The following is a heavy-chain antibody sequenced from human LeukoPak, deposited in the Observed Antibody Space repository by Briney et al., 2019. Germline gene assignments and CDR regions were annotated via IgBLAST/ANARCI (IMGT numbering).Heavy chain of an antibody. CDR2: INHSGST. V-gene: IGHV4-34*01. D-gene: IGHD4-23*01. CDR1: GGSFSGYY. J-gene: IGHJ4*02. Sequence: SETLSLTCAVYGGSFSGYYWSWIRQPPGKGLEWIGEINHSGSTNYNPSLKSRVTISVDTSKNQFSLKLSSVTAADTAVYYCARDNMGRPVSPNYGGTDYWGQGTLVTVSS. CDR3: ARDNMGRPVSPNYGGTDY.